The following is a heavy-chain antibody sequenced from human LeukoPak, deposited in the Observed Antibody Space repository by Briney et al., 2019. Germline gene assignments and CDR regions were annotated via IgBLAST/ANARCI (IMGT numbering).Heavy chain of an antibody. CDR2: IWYDGSNK. CDR3: AREGGSYYRVGFDY. J-gene: IGHJ4*02. D-gene: IGHD1-26*01. CDR1: GFTFSSYG. Sequence: GGSLRLSCAASGFTFSSYGMHWVRQAPGKGLEWVAVIWYDGSNKYYADSVKGRFTISRDNSKNTLYLQMNSLRAEDTAVYYCAREGGSYYRVGFDYWGQRTLVTVSS. V-gene: IGHV3-33*01.